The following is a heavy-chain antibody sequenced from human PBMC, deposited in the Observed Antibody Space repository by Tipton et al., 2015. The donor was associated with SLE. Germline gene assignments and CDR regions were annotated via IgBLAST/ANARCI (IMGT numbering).Heavy chain of an antibody. J-gene: IGHJ4*02. CDR2: ISAYNGNT. CDR3: ARDIAVAGTLDY. D-gene: IGHD6-19*01. V-gene: IGHV1-18*01. Sequence: QVQLVQSGAEVKKPGSSVKVSCKASGGTFSSYAISWVRQAPGQGLEWMGWISAYNGNTNYAQKLQGRVTMTTDTSTSTAYMELRSLRSDDTAVYYCARDIAVAGTLDYWGQGTLVTVSS. CDR1: GGTFSSYA.